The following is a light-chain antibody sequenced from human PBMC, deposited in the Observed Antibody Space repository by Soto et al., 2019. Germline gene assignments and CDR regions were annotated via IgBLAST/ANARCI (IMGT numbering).Light chain of an antibody. J-gene: IGKJ1*01. CDR1: QSVSSSY. CDR2: GAS. Sequence: EIVLTQSPGTLSLSPGERATLSCRASQSVSSSYLAWFQQKRGQTPRLLIYGASSRATGVPDRFSGSGSGADVALTISRLEPEEFAVYYCRQSDSSTRTFGQGTKVELK. V-gene: IGKV3-20*01. CDR3: RQSDSSTRT.